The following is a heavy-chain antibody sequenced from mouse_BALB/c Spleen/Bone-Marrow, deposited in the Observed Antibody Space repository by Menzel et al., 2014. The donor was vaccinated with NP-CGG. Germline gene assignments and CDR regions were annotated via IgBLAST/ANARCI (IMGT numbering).Heavy chain of an antibody. D-gene: IGHD1-1*01. Sequence: EVKLVESGGGLVQPGGSRKLSCAASGFTFSDSGMAWVRQAPGKGPEWVAFISNLAYSIYYTDTVTGRFTISRENAKNTLYLEMSSLRSEDTAMYYCARALAYGSSFDYWGQGTTLTVSS. V-gene: IGHV5-15*02. J-gene: IGHJ2*01. CDR2: ISNLAYSI. CDR3: ARALAYGSSFDY. CDR1: GFTFSDSG.